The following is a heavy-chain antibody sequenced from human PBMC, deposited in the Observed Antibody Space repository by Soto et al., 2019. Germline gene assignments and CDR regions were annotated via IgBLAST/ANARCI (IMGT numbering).Heavy chain of an antibody. J-gene: IGHJ6*03. CDR3: AKDPRMNYYYYYMDV. D-gene: IGHD2-15*01. CDR1: GFTFSSYG. CDR2: ISYDGSNK. Sequence: GGSLRLSCAASGFTFSSYGMHWVRQAPGKGLEWVAVISYDGSNKYYADSVKGRFTISRDNSKNTLYLQMNSLRAEDTAVYYCAKDPRMNYYYYYMDVWGKGTTVTVSS. V-gene: IGHV3-30*18.